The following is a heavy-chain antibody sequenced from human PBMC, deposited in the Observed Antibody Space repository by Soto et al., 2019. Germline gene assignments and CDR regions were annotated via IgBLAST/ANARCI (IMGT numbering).Heavy chain of an antibody. Sequence: GGSLRLSCVASGFSLSSHAVSWVRQTPEKGLEWVSSISDSGATSSYADFVKGRFTVSRDNSRNTLYLQMNSLRAEDMAVYYCAKGSLYSSSSGGNWFDPWGQGTLVTVSS. CDR3: AKGSLYSSSSGGNWFDP. CDR2: ISDSGATS. CDR1: GFSLSSHA. J-gene: IGHJ5*02. D-gene: IGHD6-6*01. V-gene: IGHV3-23*01.